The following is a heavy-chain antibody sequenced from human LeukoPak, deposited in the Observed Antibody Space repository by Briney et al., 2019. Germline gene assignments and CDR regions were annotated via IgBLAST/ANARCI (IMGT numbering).Heavy chain of an antibody. V-gene: IGHV4-61*02. CDR1: GGSISSGVNY. Sequence: SETLSLTCTVSGGSISSGVNYWSWIRQPAGKGLEWIGRISTSGSTNYNPSLKSRVSISVDTSKNQFSLKLSSVTAADTAVYYCARDFRGRYCSGGRCYSEADYWGQGTLVTVSA. J-gene: IGHJ4*02. D-gene: IGHD2-15*01. CDR3: ARDFRGRYCSGGRCYSEADY. CDR2: ISTSGST.